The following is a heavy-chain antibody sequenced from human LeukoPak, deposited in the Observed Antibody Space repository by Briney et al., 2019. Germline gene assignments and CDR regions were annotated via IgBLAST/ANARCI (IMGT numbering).Heavy chain of an antibody. Sequence: GGSLRLSCTVSGFTFGNYWMSWVRQAPGKGLEWVAKINPGGSESYAIDSVKGRFAISRDTAKNSLYLQMNSLRAEDTAVYYCARGSGWLDYWGQGTLVTVSS. J-gene: IGHJ4*02. D-gene: IGHD6-19*01. CDR1: GFTFGNYW. CDR3: ARGSGWLDY. CDR2: INPGGSES. V-gene: IGHV3-7*01.